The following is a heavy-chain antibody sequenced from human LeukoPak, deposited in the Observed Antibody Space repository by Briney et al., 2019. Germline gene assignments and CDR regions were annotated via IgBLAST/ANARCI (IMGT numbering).Heavy chain of an antibody. J-gene: IGHJ1*01. CDR3: ASIDCSGGSCYSGYFQH. CDR1: GYTFTSYY. V-gene: IGHV1-46*01. D-gene: IGHD2-15*01. Sequence: ASVKVSCEASGYTFTSYYMHWVRQAPGQGLEWMGIINPSGGSTSYAQKFQGRVTMTRDMSTSTVYMELSSLRSEDTAVYYCASIDCSGGSCYSGYFQHWGQGTLVTVSS. CDR2: INPSGGST.